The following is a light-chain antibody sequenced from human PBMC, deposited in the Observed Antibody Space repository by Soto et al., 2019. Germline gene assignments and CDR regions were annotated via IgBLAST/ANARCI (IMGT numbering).Light chain of an antibody. CDR3: QQYGTSEII. CDR2: DTS. J-gene: IGKJ5*01. Sequence: DIVLTHSPYTLSLSPVNRATLSCMSSQSLTNSYIAWYQVKPGQAPRLLIYDTSSRATGTPDRFSGSGSGTDFTLTITRLEPEDFAVFYCQQYGTSEIIFGQGTRLEIK. CDR1: QSLTNSY. V-gene: IGKV3-20*01.